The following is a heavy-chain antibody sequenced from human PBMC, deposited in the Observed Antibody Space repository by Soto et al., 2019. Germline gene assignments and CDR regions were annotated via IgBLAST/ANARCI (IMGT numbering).Heavy chain of an antibody. Sequence: SQTLSLTCAISGDSVSSNSAAWNWIRQSPSRGLEWLGRTYYRSKCYNDYAVSVKSRITINPDTSKNQFSLQLNSVTPEDTAVYFCARTLSSSAENWFDPWGQGTLVTVSS. J-gene: IGHJ5*02. CDR3: ARTLSSSAENWFDP. D-gene: IGHD6-6*01. CDR1: GDSVSSNSAA. CDR2: TYYRSKCYN. V-gene: IGHV6-1*01.